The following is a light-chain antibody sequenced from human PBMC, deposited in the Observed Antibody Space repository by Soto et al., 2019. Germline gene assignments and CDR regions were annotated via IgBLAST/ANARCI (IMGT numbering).Light chain of an antibody. V-gene: IGKV3-15*01. CDR1: QSVSSS. J-gene: IGKJ1*01. Sequence: EIVMTQSPGTLSASPGERATLSCRASQSVSSSLAWYQQKPGQAPRLLIYGASTRATGIPARFSGSGYGTEFTLTISSLQSEDFAVYYCQQYNNCPPWTFGQGTKVEIK. CDR2: GAS. CDR3: QQYNNCPPWT.